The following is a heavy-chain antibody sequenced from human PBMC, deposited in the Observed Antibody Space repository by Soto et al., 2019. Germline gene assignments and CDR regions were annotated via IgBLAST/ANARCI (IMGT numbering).Heavy chain of an antibody. V-gene: IGHV1-69*06. CDR3: ARTKLELGERTYYYYGTDV. Sequence: ASVKVSCKASGGTFSSYAISWVRQAPGQGLEWMGGIIPIFGTANYAQKFQGRVTITADKSTSTAYMELSSLRSEDTAVYYCARTKLELGERTYYYYGTDVWGQGTTVTVSS. J-gene: IGHJ6*02. CDR1: GGTFSSYA. CDR2: IIPIFGTA. D-gene: IGHD1-7*01.